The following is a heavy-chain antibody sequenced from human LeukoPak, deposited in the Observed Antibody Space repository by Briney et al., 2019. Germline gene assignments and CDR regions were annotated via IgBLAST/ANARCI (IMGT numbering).Heavy chain of an antibody. CDR3: ARDRTVVVPAATNWFDP. CDR2: IKQDGSEK. V-gene: IGHV3-7*01. CDR1: GFTFSSYW. D-gene: IGHD2-2*01. J-gene: IGHJ5*02. Sequence: GGSLRLSCAASGFTFSSYWMSWVRQAPGQGLEGLANIKQDGSEKYYVDSVKGRFTISRDNAKNSQYLQMNSLRAEDTAVYYCARDRTVVVPAATNWFDPWGREHWSPSPQ.